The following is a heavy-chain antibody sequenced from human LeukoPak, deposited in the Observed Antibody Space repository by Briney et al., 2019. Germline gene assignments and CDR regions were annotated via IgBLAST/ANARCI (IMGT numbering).Heavy chain of an antibody. D-gene: IGHD1-1*01. J-gene: IGHJ5*02. CDR2: INSDGSST. V-gene: IGHV3-74*01. CDR1: GFTFSSYW. CDR3: ARGPSYNWNDVEWFDP. Sequence: PGGSLRLSYAASGFTFSSYWMHWVRHAPGKGLVWVSRINSDGSSTSYADSVKGRFSISRDNAKNTLYLQMNSLRAEDTAVYYCARGPSYNWNDVEWFDPWGQGTLVTVSS.